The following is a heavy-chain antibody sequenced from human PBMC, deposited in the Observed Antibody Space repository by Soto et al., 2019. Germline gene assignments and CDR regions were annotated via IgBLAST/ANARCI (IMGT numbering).Heavy chain of an antibody. D-gene: IGHD3-10*01. CDR2: ISAYNGNT. Sequence: QVQLVQSGAEVKKPGASVKVSCKASGYSFTSYGISWVRQAPGQGLEWMGWISAYNGNTNYAQKLQGRVTITTDTSTSTASMELRRLRSDATAVYYCARDNGFGESDVWGQGTTVTVSS. J-gene: IGHJ6*02. V-gene: IGHV1-18*01. CDR3: ARDNGFGESDV. CDR1: GYSFTSYG.